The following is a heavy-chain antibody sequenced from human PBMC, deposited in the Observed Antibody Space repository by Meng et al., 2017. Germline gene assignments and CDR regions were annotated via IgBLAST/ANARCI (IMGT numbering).Heavy chain of an antibody. CDR3: ARDYGDHLGFDY. CDR1: GFTVSSNY. Sequence: VQRVGTVGGLIQPGGSLRLSCAASGFTVSSNYMSWVRQAPGKGLEWVSVIYSGGSTYYADSVKGRFTISRDNSKNTLYLQMNSLRAEDTAVYYCARDYGDHLGFDYWGQGTLVTVSS. J-gene: IGHJ4*02. D-gene: IGHD4-17*01. CDR2: IYSGGST. V-gene: IGHV3-53*02.